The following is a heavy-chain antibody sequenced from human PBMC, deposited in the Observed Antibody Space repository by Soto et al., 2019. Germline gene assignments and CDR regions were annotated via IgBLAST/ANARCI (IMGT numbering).Heavy chain of an antibody. Sequence: QTVGSLRLSCIDFGFTFRDYAFNWVRQAPGKGLEWVSYISVGGGSIFYADSVKGRFTISRDDARNSVYLQMNTLRHEDTAVYHCVRDHRWAFDIWGQGTVVTVSS. V-gene: IGHV3-48*02. CDR1: GFTFRDYA. CDR3: VRDHRWAFDI. D-gene: IGHD2-15*01. J-gene: IGHJ3*02. CDR2: ISVGGGSI.